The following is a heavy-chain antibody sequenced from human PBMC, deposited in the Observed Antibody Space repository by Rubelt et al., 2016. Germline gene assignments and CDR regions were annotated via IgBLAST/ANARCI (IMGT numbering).Heavy chain of an antibody. CDR3: ARDLGRCGYASCSDY. D-gene: IGHD5-12*01. CDR1: GGSIRSSNCY. V-gene: IGHV4-39*07. J-gene: IGHJ4*02. CDR2: IYYSGTT. Sequence: QLQLQESGPGLVRPSETLSLTCTVSGGSIRSSNCYWGWIRQPPGKGLEWIGNIYYSGTTNYNPSLKSRVTISVDTSKNQFSRNRSSVTAADTAVYYCARDLGRCGYASCSDYWGRGTLVTVSS.